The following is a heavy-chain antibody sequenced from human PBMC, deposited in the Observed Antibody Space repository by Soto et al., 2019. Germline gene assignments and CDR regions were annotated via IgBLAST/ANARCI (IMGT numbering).Heavy chain of an antibody. CDR1: GCSSSSVDGC. Sequence: TLSLASPLAGCSSSSVDGCCGRNRQPPGTRLVWVGYLHYSGPTYYNPSLQSRVTLSLDTSKNQFSLRLTSVTSADTAVYYCARGGSYRHFFGYWGQGAQV. V-gene: IGHV4-61*08. CDR2: LHYSGPT. CDR3: ARGGSYRHFFGY. J-gene: IGHJ4*02. D-gene: IGHD1-26*01.